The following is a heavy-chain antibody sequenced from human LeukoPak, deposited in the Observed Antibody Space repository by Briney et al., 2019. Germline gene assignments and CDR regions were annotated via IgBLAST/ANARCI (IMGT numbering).Heavy chain of an antibody. D-gene: IGHD1-26*01. CDR2: IYYSGST. Sequence: SETLSLTCTVSGGSVSSGSYYWSWIRQPPGKGLEWIGYIYYSGSTNYNPSLKSRVTISVDTPKNQFSLKLSSVTAADTAVYYCARADSGSYHFGYWGQGTLVTVSS. J-gene: IGHJ4*02. V-gene: IGHV4-61*01. CDR1: GGSVSSGSYY. CDR3: ARADSGSYHFGY.